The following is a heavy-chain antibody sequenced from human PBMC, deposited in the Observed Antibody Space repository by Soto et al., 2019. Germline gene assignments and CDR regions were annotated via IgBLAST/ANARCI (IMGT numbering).Heavy chain of an antibody. V-gene: IGHV3-23*01. CDR2: ISGSGGAT. Sequence: GGSLRLSCAASGFTFTSFAVSWVRQAPGKGLEWVSAISGSGGATYYADSVKGRFTVSRDNSRNTVYLQVDSLRVEDTAVYHCAIGEGLSTSYCNFWGKGTMVTVSA. CDR3: AIGEGLSTSYCNF. CDR1: GFTFTSFA. D-gene: IGHD3-3*01. J-gene: IGHJ4*02.